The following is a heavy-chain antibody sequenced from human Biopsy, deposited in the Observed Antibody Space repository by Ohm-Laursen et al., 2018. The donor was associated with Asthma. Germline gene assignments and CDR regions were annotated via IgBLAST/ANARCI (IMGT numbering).Heavy chain of an antibody. J-gene: IGHJ3*01. CDR2: IYKSGQV. CDR1: GGSISSNFYY. CDR3: ARQRLVAAEGPFDV. V-gene: IGHV4-39*01. D-gene: IGHD1-26*01. Sequence: SVTLSLTCTVSGGSISSNFYYWGWIRQPPGKGLEWIGNIYKSGQVYYNLSLKSRVTITVDTSKNQFSLQLRSVTAADTAVYYCARQRLVAAEGPFDVWGQGTMVIVSS.